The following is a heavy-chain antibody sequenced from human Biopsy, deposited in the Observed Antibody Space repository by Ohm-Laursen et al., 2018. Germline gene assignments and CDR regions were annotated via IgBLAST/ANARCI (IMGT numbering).Heavy chain of an antibody. Sequence: SVTVSCKTSGYNFISYSINWVRQAPGQGLEWMGWIRPLNGDTKYGQKFQDRVTMTTDTSTSTVYMELTSLRSDDTAVYYCARGEVTFGELIVSLDSWGQGTLVTVSS. J-gene: IGHJ4*02. CDR2: IRPLNGDT. CDR1: GYNFISYS. V-gene: IGHV1-18*01. CDR3: ARGEVTFGELIVSLDS. D-gene: IGHD3-16*02.